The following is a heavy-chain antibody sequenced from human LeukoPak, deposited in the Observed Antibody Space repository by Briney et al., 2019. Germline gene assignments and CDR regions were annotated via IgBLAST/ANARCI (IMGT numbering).Heavy chain of an antibody. V-gene: IGHV1-2*02. D-gene: IGHD3-10*01. Sequence: ASVKVSCKASGYTFTGYYMHWVRQAPGQGLEWMGWINPNSGGTNYAQKFQSRVTMTRDTSTSTAYMELSRLRSDDTAVYYCARGALLLWFGESNDYWGQGTLVTVSS. CDR3: ARGALLLWFGESNDY. CDR2: INPNSGGT. CDR1: GYTFTGYY. J-gene: IGHJ4*02.